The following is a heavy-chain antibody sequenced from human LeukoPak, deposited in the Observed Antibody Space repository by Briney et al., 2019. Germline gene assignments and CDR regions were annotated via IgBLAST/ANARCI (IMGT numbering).Heavy chain of an antibody. CDR2: IIPILGIA. V-gene: IGHV1-69*04. D-gene: IGHD2-2*01. J-gene: IGHJ5*02. CDR3: ARSFLGYQLLSSNWFDP. CDR1: GGTFSSYA. Sequence: SVKVSCKASGGTFSSYAISWVRQAPGQGLEWMGRIIPILGIANYAQKFQGRVTITADKSTSTAYMELSSLRSEDTAVYYCARSFLGYQLLSSNWFDPWGQGTLVTVSS.